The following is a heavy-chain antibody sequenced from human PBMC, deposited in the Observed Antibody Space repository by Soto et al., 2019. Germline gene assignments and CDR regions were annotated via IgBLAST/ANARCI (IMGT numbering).Heavy chain of an antibody. V-gene: IGHV1-18*01. J-gene: IGHJ4*02. Sequence: QVQLVQSGAEVKKPGASVKVSCKASGYTFTSYGISWVRQAPGQGLEWMGWISAYNGNTNYAQKLQGRVTMTTDTSTSTAYMELRSLSSDDTAVYYCARDLVTGYSSGPHLFDYWGQGTLVTVSS. D-gene: IGHD6-19*01. CDR3: ARDLVTGYSSGPHLFDY. CDR1: GYTFTSYG. CDR2: ISAYNGNT.